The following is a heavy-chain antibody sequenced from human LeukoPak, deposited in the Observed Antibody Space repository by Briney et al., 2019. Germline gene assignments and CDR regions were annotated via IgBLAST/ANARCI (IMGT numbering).Heavy chain of an antibody. V-gene: IGHV1-18*01. Sequence: ASVKVSCKASRYTFTSYGISWVRQAPGQGLAWMGWISAYNGNTNYAQKLQGRVTMTTDTSTSTAYMELRSLRSDDTAVYYCARVGATRNYFDYWGQGTLVTVSS. CDR3: ARVGATRNYFDY. CDR2: ISAYNGNT. J-gene: IGHJ4*02. CDR1: RYTFTSYG. D-gene: IGHD1-26*01.